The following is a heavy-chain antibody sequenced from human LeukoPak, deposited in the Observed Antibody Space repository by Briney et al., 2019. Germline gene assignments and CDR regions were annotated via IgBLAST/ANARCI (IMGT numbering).Heavy chain of an antibody. J-gene: IGHJ6*03. CDR1: GYTFTSYG. D-gene: IGHD1-26*01. CDR3: ATMGGSYYYFCMDV. Sequence: ASVKVSCKASGYTFTSYGITWVRQAPGQGLEWMGWISTHNGNTNYAQKLQGRVTMTTDTSTSTAYMELRSLRSDDTAVYYCATMGGSYYYFCMDVWGKGTTVTVSS. CDR2: ISTHNGNT. V-gene: IGHV1-18*01.